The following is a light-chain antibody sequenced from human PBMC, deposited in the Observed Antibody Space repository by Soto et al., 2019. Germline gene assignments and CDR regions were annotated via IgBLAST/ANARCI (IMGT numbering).Light chain of an antibody. CDR2: WAS. CDR3: QHYYSTPLT. J-gene: IGKJ4*01. Sequence: DIVMTQSPDSLAVSLGERATINCKSSQSVLFSSNNKKYLDWYQQKQGKPPKXXIYWASTRESGVPDPFSGSGSGTDFTLTISSLKAEDVAVADCQHYYSTPLTFGGGTKVDIK. V-gene: IGKV4-1*01. CDR1: QSVLFSSNNKKY.